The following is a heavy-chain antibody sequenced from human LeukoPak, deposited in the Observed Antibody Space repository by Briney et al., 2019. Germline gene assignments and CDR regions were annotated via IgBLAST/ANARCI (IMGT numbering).Heavy chain of an antibody. V-gene: IGHV3-23*01. D-gene: IGHD2-15*01. CDR2: ISGSGGST. CDR3: ARGPYRYCSGGSCSFYYYYGMDV. J-gene: IGHJ6*02. CDR1: GFTFSNYA. Sequence: GGSLRLSCSASGFTFSNYAMSWVRQAPGKGLEWVSAISGSGGSTYYADSVKGRFTISRDNAKNSLYLQMNSLRAEDTAVYYCARGPYRYCSGGSCSFYYYYGMDVWGQGTTVTVSS.